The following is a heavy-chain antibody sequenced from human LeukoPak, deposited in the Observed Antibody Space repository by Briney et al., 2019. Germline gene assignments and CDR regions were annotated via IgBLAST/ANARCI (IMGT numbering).Heavy chain of an antibody. CDR3: ARHYSVPVIAWFDP. D-gene: IGHD3-22*01. CDR1: SGSISSSSYY. CDR2: IYYSGST. J-gene: IGHJ5*02. Sequence: SETLSLTCTVSSGSISSSSYYWGWIRQPPGKGLEWIGSIYYSGSTYYNPSLKSRVTISVDTSKNQFSLKLSSVTAADTAVYYCARHYSVPVIAWFDPWGQGTLVTVSS. V-gene: IGHV4-39*01.